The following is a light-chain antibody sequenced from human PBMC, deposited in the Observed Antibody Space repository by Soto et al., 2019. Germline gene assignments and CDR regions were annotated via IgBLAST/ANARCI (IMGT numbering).Light chain of an antibody. Sequence: MTQSPASVSSSVLDRVTITCRASQGISSWLAWYQQKPGQAPRLLIYGASTRATGIPARFSGSGSGTEFTLTISSLQSEDFAVYYCQQYNNWPSWTFGQGTKVDIK. CDR1: QGISSW. CDR2: GAS. CDR3: QQYNNWPSWT. J-gene: IGKJ1*01. V-gene: IGKV3-15*01.